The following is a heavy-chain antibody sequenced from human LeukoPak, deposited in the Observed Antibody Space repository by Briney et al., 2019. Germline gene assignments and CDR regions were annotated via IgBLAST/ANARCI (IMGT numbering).Heavy chain of an antibody. CDR2: ISGSGGST. Sequence: PGGSLRLSCAASGFTVSSNYMSWVRQAPGKGLEWVSAISGSGGSTYYADSVKGRFTISRDNSKNTLYLQMNSLRAEDTAVYYCAKYRYGDYGNWFDPWGQGTLVTVSS. CDR3: AKYRYGDYGNWFDP. V-gene: IGHV3-23*01. CDR1: GFTVSSNY. J-gene: IGHJ5*02. D-gene: IGHD4-17*01.